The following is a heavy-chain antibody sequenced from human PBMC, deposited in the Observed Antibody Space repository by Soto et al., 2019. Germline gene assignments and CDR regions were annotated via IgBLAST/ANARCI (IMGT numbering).Heavy chain of an antibody. CDR1: GGSFSGYY. J-gene: IGHJ3*02. V-gene: IGHV4-34*01. CDR2: INHSGST. Sequence: SETLSLTCAVYGGSFSGYYWSWIRQPPGKGLEWIGEINHSGSTNYNPSLKSRVTISVDTSKNQFSLKLSSVTAADTAVYYCARGVLIGHAFDIWGQGTMVTVSS. CDR3: ARGVLIGHAFDI. D-gene: IGHD3-10*01.